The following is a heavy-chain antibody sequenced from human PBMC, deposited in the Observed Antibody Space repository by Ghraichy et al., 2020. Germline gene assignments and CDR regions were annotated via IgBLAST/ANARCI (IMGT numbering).Heavy chain of an antibody. J-gene: IGHJ6*02. CDR3: ARVRWEYYSNLMGYYYGMDV. V-gene: IGHV4-59*01. CDR1: GGSISSYY. CDR2: IYYSGST. Sequence: ETLSLTCTVSGGSISSYYWSWIRQPPGKGLEWIGYIYYSGSTNYNPSLKSRVTISVDTSKNQFSLKLSSVTAADTAVYYCARVRWEYYSNLMGYYYGMDVWGQGTTVTVSS. D-gene: IGHD4-11*01.